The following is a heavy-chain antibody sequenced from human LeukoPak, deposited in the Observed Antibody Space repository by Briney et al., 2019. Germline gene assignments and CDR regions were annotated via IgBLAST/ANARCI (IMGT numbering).Heavy chain of an antibody. J-gene: IGHJ5*02. CDR3: ARGAAAVISNWFDP. V-gene: IGHV3-21*01. CDR2: ISSSSSYI. CDR1: GFTFSSYS. Sequence: GGSLRLSCAASGFTFSSYSMNWDREAPGKGLEWVSSISSSSSYIYYADSVKGRFTISRDNAKNSLYLQMNSLRAEDTAVYYCARGAAAVISNWFDPWGQGTLVTVSS. D-gene: IGHD2-2*02.